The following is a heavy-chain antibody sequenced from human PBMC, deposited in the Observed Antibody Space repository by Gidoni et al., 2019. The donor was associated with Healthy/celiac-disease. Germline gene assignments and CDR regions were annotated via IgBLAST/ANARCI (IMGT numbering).Heavy chain of an antibody. CDR3: AKAGGYCSSTSCYSNWFDP. J-gene: IGHJ5*02. V-gene: IGHV3-23*01. CDR1: GFTFSSYA. D-gene: IGHD2-2*02. CDR2: ISGSGGSK. Sequence: EVQLLESGGGLVQPGGSLRLSCAASGFTFSSYAMSWVRQAPGKGLEWVSAISGSGGSKYYADSVKGRFTISRDNSKNTLYLQMNSLRAEDTAVYYCAKAGGYCSSTSCYSNWFDPWGQGTLVTVSS.